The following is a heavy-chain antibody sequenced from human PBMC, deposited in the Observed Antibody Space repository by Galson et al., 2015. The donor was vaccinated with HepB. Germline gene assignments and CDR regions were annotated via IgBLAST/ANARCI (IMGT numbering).Heavy chain of an antibody. V-gene: IGHV3-30*04. CDR1: GFTFSSYA. Sequence: SLRLSCAASGFTFSSYAMHWVRQAPGKGLEWVAVISYDGSNKYYADSVKGRFTISRDNSKNTLYLQMNSLRAEDTAVYYCARDQGSGSYYYGMDVWGQGTTVTVSS. CDR2: ISYDGSNK. D-gene: IGHD3-10*01. J-gene: IGHJ6*02. CDR3: ARDQGSGSYYYGMDV.